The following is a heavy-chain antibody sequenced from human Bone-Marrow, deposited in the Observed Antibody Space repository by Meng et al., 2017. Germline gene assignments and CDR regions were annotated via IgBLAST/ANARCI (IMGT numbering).Heavy chain of an antibody. CDR2: IYYTGST. Sequence: QLQLQESGPGLVKPSQTLSLTCTVSGGSISSGDYYWSWIRQPPGKGLEWIGYIYYTGSTYYNPSLNSRLTISVDTSKNQFSLNLTSVTASDTAVYYCARDASGYDHLDFWGQGTLVTVSS. V-gene: IGHV4-30-4*01. CDR1: GGSISSGDYY. J-gene: IGHJ4*02. CDR3: ARDASGYDHLDF. D-gene: IGHD5-12*01.